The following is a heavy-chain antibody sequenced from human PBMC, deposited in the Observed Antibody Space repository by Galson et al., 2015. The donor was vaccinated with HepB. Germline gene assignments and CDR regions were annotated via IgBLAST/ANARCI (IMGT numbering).Heavy chain of an antibody. Sequence: SVKVSCKASGYTFTSYAMHWVRQAPGQRLEWMGWINAGNGNTKYSQKFQGRVTITRDTSASTAYMELSSLRSEDTAVYYCASAATDHPYSYGRDYYYYYGMDVWGQATTVTVSS. V-gene: IGHV1-3*01. D-gene: IGHD5-18*01. CDR1: GYTFTSYA. J-gene: IGHJ6*01. CDR2: INAGNGNT. CDR3: ASAATDHPYSYGRDYYYYYGMDV.